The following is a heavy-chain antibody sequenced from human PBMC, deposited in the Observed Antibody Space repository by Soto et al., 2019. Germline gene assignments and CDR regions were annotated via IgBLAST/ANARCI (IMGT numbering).Heavy chain of an antibody. CDR1: GFTFSTYW. Sequence: GGSLRLSCAASGFTFSTYWIHWVRQAPGKGLVWVSLINGDGSITSYADSVKGRFTISRDNAKNTVYLQMNSLRGDDTAVYYWTRATVAAQNHDSGQGTLVTVSS. CDR3: TRATVAAQNHD. V-gene: IGHV3-74*01. J-gene: IGHJ4*02. CDR2: INGDGSIT. D-gene: IGHD6-19*01.